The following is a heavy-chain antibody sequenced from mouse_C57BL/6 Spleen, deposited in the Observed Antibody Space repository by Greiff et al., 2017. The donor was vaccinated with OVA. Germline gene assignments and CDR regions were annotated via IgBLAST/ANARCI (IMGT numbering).Heavy chain of an antibody. CDR2: INPNNGGT. J-gene: IGHJ4*01. Sequence: VQLKESGPELVKPGASVKMSCKASGYTFTDYNMHWVKQSHGKSLEWIGYINPNNGGTSYNQKFKGKATLTVNKSSSTAYMELRSLTSEDSAVYYCARGATVVPYAMDYWGQGTSVTVSS. CDR3: ARGATVVPYAMDY. CDR1: GYTFTDYN. D-gene: IGHD1-1*01. V-gene: IGHV1-22*01.